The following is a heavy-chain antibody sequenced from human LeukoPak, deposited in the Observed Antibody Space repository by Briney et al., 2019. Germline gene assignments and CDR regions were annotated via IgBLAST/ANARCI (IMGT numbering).Heavy chain of an antibody. V-gene: IGHV3-53*01. J-gene: IGHJ4*02. CDR3: ATPLTGLHY. Sequence: GGSLRLSCAASGFTVSNNYMMWVRQAPGKGLEWVSDIYRGGDTNYADSVKGRFTISRDNSKNTLYLQMNSLRTEDTAVYYCATPLTGLHYWGQGTLVTVSS. CDR1: GFTVSNNY. D-gene: IGHD1-14*01. CDR2: IYRGGDT.